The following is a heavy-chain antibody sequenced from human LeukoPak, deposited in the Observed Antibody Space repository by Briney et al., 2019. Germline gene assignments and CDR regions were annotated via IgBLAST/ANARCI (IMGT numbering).Heavy chain of an antibody. D-gene: IGHD3-16*02. CDR1: GFTFSSYW. CDR2: INSDGSST. Sequence: PGGSLRLSCAASGFTFSSYWMHWVRQAPGKGLVWVSRINSDGSSTSYADSVKGRFTISRDNAKNTLFLQMNTLRAEDTAVYYCASAEVIQYGMDVWGQGTTVPVSS. CDR3: ASAEVIQYGMDV. J-gene: IGHJ6*02. V-gene: IGHV3-74*01.